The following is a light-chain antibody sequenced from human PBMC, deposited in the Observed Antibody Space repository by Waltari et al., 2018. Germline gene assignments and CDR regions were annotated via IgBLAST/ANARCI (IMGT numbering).Light chain of an antibody. CDR3: QQRSNWPLT. V-gene: IGKV3D-20*02. CDR1: QSVGGT. Sequence: EIVLTQSPGTLSLSPGERATLSCWASQSVGGTLAWYQQKPGQAPRLLIYGASSRATGIPDRFSGSGSGTEFSLTISRLEPEDFAVYYCQQRSNWPLTFGGGTKVEIK. CDR2: GAS. J-gene: IGKJ4*01.